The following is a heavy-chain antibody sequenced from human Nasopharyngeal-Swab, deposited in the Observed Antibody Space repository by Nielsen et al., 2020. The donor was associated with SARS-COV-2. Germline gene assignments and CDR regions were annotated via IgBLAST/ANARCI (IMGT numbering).Heavy chain of an antibody. D-gene: IGHD3-3*01. J-gene: IGHJ6*02. CDR3: ARLPVDPEYYDFWSGYYPYCGMDV. V-gene: IGHV4-39*01. CDR2: IYYSGST. Sequence: GSLRLSCTVSGGSISSSSYYWGWIRQPPGKGLEWIGSIYYSGSTYYNPSLRSRVTISVDTSKNEFSLKLSSVTAADTAVYYCARLPVDPEYYDFWSGYYPYCGMDVWGQGTTVTVSS. CDR1: GGSISSSSYY.